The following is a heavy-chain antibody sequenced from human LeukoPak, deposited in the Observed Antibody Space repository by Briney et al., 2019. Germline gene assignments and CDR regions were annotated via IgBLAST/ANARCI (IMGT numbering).Heavy chain of an antibody. Sequence: ASVKVSCKASGYTFTSYDINWVRQATGQGLEWMGWMNPNSGNTGYAQKFQGRVTITRNTSISTAYMELSSLRSEDTAVYYCARSRASIYDCVWGSYRAKNPPDYWGQGTLVTVSS. CDR3: ARSRASIYDCVWGSYRAKNPPDY. CDR1: GYTFTSYD. V-gene: IGHV1-8*03. J-gene: IGHJ4*02. CDR2: MNPNSGNT. D-gene: IGHD3-16*02.